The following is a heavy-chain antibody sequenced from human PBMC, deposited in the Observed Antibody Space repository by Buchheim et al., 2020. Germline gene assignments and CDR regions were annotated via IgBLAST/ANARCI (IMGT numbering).Heavy chain of an antibody. J-gene: IGHJ6*02. V-gene: IGHV1-2*04. Sequence: QVQLVQSGAEVKKPGASVKVSCKASGYTFTGYYMHWVRQAPGQGLEWLGWINPNSGGTNYSQKFQGWVTMTRDTSISTAYMELSRLRSDDTAVYYCARSYSGYGSVYGMDVWGQGTT. D-gene: IGHD5-12*01. CDR2: INPNSGGT. CDR3: ARSYSGYGSVYGMDV. CDR1: GYTFTGYY.